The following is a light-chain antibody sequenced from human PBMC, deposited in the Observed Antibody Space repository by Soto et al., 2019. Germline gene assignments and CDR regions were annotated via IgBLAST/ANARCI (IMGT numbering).Light chain of an antibody. CDR1: QSVSNN. J-gene: IGKJ1*01. CDR3: QQYHKWPPST. V-gene: IGKV3-15*01. Sequence: EIVMTQTPATLSVSPGEIASLSCRASQSVSNNLAWYQQKPGQAPRLLIFGVSTRATGIPARFSGSGSGTGYTLTITRLQSEDSAVYYCQQYHKWPPSTFGQGTKVDIK. CDR2: GVS.